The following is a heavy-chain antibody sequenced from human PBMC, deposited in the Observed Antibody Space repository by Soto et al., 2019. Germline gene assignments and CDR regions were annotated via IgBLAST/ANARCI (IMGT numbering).Heavy chain of an antibody. Sequence: SETLSLTCAVYGGSFSGYYWSWIRQPPGKGLEWIGEINHSGSTNYNPSLKSRVTISVDTSKNQFSLKLSSVTAADTAVYYCARVHDYSNLNWFDPWGQGTLVTVSS. CDR3: ARVHDYSNLNWFDP. CDR1: GGSFSGYY. CDR2: INHSGST. V-gene: IGHV4-34*01. J-gene: IGHJ5*02. D-gene: IGHD4-4*01.